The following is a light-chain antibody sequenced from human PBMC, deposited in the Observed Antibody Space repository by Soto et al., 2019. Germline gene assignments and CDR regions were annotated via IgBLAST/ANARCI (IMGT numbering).Light chain of an antibody. CDR2: AAS. CDR3: QQTSRTPKT. V-gene: IGKV1-39*01. J-gene: IGKJ1*01. CDR1: QSITRY. Sequence: DIQITESPSSLSASVVDMFNISFLASQSITRYLNWYQQKPGKAPNLLIYAASSLHSGVPSRFSGAGSGTDFTLTISSLQPEDFATYYCQQTSRTPKTFGQGTKVDIK.